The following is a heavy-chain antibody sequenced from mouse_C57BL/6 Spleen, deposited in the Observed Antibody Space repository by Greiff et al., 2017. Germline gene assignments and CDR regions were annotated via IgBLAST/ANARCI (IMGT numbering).Heavy chain of an antibody. CDR1: GYSFTGYF. D-gene: IGHD1-1*01. V-gene: IGHV1-20*01. J-gene: IGHJ1*03. CDR3: ARYGSTTVVDRYFDV. CDR2: INPYNGDT. Sequence: VQLQQSGPELVKPGDSVKISCKASGYSFTGYFMNWVMQSHGKSLEWIGRINPYNGDTFYNQKFKGKATLTVDKSSSTDHMELRSLTSEDSAVYYCARYGSTTVVDRYFDVWGTGTTVTVAS.